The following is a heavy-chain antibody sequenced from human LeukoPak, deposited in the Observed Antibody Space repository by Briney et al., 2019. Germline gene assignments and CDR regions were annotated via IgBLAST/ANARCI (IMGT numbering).Heavy chain of an antibody. Sequence: GGSLRLSCAASGFTFSSYAMHWVRQAPGKGLEWVTVISYHARGQFYADSVKGRFTVSRDNSKNTLYLQMNSLRAEDSAVYYCAAQPCSGGVCYLDYRGQGTLVTVSS. CDR2: ISYHARGQ. D-gene: IGHD2-8*02. J-gene: IGHJ4*02. CDR1: GFTFSSYA. CDR3: AAQPCSGGVCYLDY. V-gene: IGHV3-30*04.